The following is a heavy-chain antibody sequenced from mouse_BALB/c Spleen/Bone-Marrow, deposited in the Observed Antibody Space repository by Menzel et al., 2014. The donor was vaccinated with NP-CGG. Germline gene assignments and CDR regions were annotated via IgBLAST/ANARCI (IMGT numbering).Heavy chain of an antibody. CDR1: GFTFTDYV. V-gene: IGHV1-77*01. CDR3: ARSRVPYFALDY. J-gene: IGHJ4*01. CDR2: IYPGSGDT. Sequence: VHLVESGPELVKPGASVKMSCTASGFTFTDYVINWVKQRTRQGLEWIGEIYPGSGDTYYNEKFKAKATLTADKSSNTVHMQLSSLTSEDSVVYFCARSRVPYFALDYWGQGTSVTVSS.